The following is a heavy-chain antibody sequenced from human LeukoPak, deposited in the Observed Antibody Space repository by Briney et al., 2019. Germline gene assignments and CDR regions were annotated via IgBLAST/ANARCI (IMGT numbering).Heavy chain of an antibody. CDR1: GGSITTDH. D-gene: IGHD2-8*01. CDR3: ARNNDFEI. CDR2: IYYSGRT. V-gene: IGHV4-59*01. J-gene: IGHJ3*02. Sequence: PSETLSLTCTVSGGSITTDHWNWIRQPPGKGLEWIGCIYYSGRTYYNPSLESRVTISVDMSKSQFSLRLTSVTAADTALYYCARNNDFEIWGQGTLVTVCS.